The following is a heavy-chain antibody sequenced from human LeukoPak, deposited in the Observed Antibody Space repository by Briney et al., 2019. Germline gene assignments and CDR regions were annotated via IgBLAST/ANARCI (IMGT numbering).Heavy chain of an antibody. CDR2: ITSKARSYET. J-gene: IGHJ4*02. D-gene: IGHD3-16*01. V-gene: IGHV3-73*01. Sequence: PGGSLRLTCAASGFTFSACDMHWVRQASGKGLEWVGRITSKARSYETTCGASAKGRFTISRDDSVNMAYLQMNGLRTEDTAVYYCTTFNKGHYWGQGNLVTVSS. CDR3: TTFNKGHY. CDR1: GFTFSACD.